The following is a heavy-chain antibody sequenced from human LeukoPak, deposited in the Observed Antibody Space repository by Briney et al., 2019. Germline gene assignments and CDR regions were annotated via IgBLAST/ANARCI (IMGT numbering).Heavy chain of an antibody. J-gene: IGHJ4*02. CDR1: GFPVSSNY. D-gene: IGHD2-15*01. CDR3: ARERRYCSGDNCYSGFDY. Sequence: GGSLRLSCAPPGFPVSSNYLNWVRQPPGKGLDWASAIYSGGSTYYADSVKGRFTVSRDNSKNTLYLQMNSLRVEDTAVYYCARERRYCSGDNCYSGFDYWGQGTLVTVSS. V-gene: IGHV3-53*01. CDR2: IYSGGST.